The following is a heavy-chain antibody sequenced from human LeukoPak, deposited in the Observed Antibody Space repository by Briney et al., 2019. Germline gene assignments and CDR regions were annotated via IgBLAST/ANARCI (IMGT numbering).Heavy chain of an antibody. CDR2: IYYSGST. CDR3: ARWGIVGAISAFDI. V-gene: IGHV4-39*01. CDR1: GGSISSYY. D-gene: IGHD1-26*01. Sequence: SETLSLTCTVSGGSISSYYWSWIRQPPGKGLEWIGSIYYSGSTYYNPSLKSRVTISVDTSKNQFSLKLSSVTAADTAVYYCARWGIVGAISAFDIWGQGTMVTVSS. J-gene: IGHJ3*02.